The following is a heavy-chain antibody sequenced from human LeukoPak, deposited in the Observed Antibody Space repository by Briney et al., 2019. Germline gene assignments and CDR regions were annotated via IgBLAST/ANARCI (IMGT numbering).Heavy chain of an antibody. CDR3: ARDGYYDSRWGFDY. V-gene: IGHV1-2*02. CDR1: GYTFTGYY. CDR2: INPNSGGT. J-gene: IGHJ4*02. D-gene: IGHD3-22*01. Sequence: ASVKVSCXASGYTFTGYYMHWVRQALGQGLEWMAWINPNSGGTNYAQKFQGRVTMTRDTSISTAYMELSRLRSDDTAVYYCARDGYYDSRWGFDYWGQGTLVTVSS.